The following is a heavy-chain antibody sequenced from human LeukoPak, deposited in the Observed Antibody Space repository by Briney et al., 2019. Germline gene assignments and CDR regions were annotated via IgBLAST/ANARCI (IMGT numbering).Heavy chain of an antibody. D-gene: IGHD3-9*01. CDR3: ARSLRRYFDWLLKRHYYYYG. Sequence: APVKVSCKASGYTFTSYDINWGRHATGQGIEWMGWMNPNSGNTGYAQKFQGRVTMTRNTSISTAYMKLSSLRSEDTAVYYCARSLRRYFDWLLKRHYYYYG. V-gene: IGHV1-8*01. J-gene: IGHJ6*01. CDR1: GYTFTSYD. CDR2: MNPNSGNT.